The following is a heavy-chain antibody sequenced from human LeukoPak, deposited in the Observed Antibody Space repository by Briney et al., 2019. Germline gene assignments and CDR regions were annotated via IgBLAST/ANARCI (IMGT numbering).Heavy chain of an antibody. CDR3: AKTFGLIDPFEY. CDR2: IYYSGST. Sequence: GSLRLSCAASGFTFSSSSLSWVRQAPGKGLEWIGSIYYSGSTYYNPSLKSRVTISVDTSKNQFSLKLSSVTAADTAVYYCAKTFGLIDPFEYWGQGTLVTVSS. J-gene: IGHJ4*02. V-gene: IGHV4-39*07. D-gene: IGHD2/OR15-2a*01. CDR1: GFTFSSSSL.